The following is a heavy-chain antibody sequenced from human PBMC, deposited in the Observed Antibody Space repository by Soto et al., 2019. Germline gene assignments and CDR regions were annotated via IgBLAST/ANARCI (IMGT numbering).Heavy chain of an antibody. CDR2: IYWDGDK. V-gene: IGHV2-5*02. D-gene: IGHD3-3*01. CDR3: AHRATMTIFGLIIDSGIWFDP. Sequence: QINLIESGPTLVKPKQPLTLTCTFSGFSLSTSGAAVGWVRQPPGRALEWLALIYWDGDKRYNASLGNRLTITKDTSMNHVVLTLTNADPADTATYYCAHRATMTIFGLIIDSGIWFDPWCQGTRVIVSA. CDR1: GFSLSTSGAA. J-gene: IGHJ5*02.